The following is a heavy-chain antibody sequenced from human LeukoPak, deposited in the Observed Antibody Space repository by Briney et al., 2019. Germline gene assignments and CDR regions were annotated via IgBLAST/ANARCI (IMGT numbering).Heavy chain of an antibody. Sequence: GGSLRLSCAASGFTFDDYAMHWVRQGPGKGLEWVSGIGGNSGNIGYADSVQGRFTISRDNTKNSLYLQMNSLKPEDTATYYCAKDHGGNYWFFDLWGRGTLVSVSS. CDR2: IGGNSGNI. J-gene: IGHJ2*01. CDR1: GFTFDDYA. CDR3: AKDHGGNYWFFDL. V-gene: IGHV3-9*01. D-gene: IGHD4-23*01.